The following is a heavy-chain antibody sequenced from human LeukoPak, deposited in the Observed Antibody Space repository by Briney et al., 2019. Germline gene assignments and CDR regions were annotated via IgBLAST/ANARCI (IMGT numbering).Heavy chain of an antibody. J-gene: IGHJ2*01. D-gene: IGHD3-22*01. Sequence: ASAKVSCKASGYTFTSYGISWVRQAPGQGLEWMGWISAYKGNTNYAQKLQGRVTMTTDTSTSTAYMELRSLRSDDTAVYYCARDPYYDSSGPYWYFDLWGRGTLVTVSS. CDR3: ARDPYYDSSGPYWYFDL. CDR1: GYTFTSYG. V-gene: IGHV1-18*01. CDR2: ISAYKGNT.